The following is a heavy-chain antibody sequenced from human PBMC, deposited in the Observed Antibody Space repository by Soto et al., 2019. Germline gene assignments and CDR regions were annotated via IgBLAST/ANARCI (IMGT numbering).Heavy chain of an antibody. Sequence: EVQLLESGGGLVQPGGSLRLSCAASGFTFSSYAMTWVRQAPGKGLEWVSSISGGGVSTYYADSLKGRFTISRDNSQNTLDLQKHNLRAEETAVYYWAKMAWLGEPAGGDFWGQGTLVTISS. CDR3: AKMAWLGEPAGGDF. J-gene: IGHJ4*02. D-gene: IGHD3-10*01. V-gene: IGHV3-23*01. CDR2: ISGGGVST. CDR1: GFTFSSYA.